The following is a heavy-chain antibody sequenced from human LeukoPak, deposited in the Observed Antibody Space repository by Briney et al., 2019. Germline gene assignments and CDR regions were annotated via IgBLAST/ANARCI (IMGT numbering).Heavy chain of an antibody. CDR2: INHSGST. J-gene: IGHJ4*02. CDR1: GGSFSGYY. D-gene: IGHD3-10*01. V-gene: IGHV4-34*01. CDR3: ARLALWFGELTGYFDY. Sequence: SETLSLTCAVYGGSFSGYYWSWIRQPPGKGPEWIGEINHSGSTNYNPSLKSRVTISVDTSKNQFSLKLSSVTAADTAVYYCARLALWFGELTGYFDYWGQGTLVTVSS.